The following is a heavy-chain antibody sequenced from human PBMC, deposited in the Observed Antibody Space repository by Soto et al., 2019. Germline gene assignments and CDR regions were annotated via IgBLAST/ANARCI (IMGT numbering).Heavy chain of an antibody. J-gene: IGHJ4*02. CDR2: IYRTGST. CDR3: ASRDPGTSVDY. CDR1: GGSFTSNNW. V-gene: IGHV4-4*02. D-gene: IGHD1-7*01. Sequence: QVQLQESGPGLVKPSGTLSLTCAVSGGSFTSNNWWTWVRQPPGQGLEWIGEIYRTGSTNYNPSLKSRVTISLDTSENQFSLKVTSLTAADTAVYYCASRDPGTSVDYWGQRTLVTVSS.